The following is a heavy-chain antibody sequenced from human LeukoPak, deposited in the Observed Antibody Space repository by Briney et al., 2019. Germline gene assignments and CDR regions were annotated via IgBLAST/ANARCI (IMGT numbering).Heavy chain of an antibody. D-gene: IGHD6-19*01. Sequence: GGSLRLSCAASGFTFSSYGIHWVRQAPGKGLEWVAVISSDGTNKYYSDSVKGRFTISRDNSKNTLHLQMNSLRAEDTAVYYCARDSSIGGGWNPTPGYWGQGTLVTVSS. CDR3: ARDSSIGGGWNPTPGY. CDR2: ISSDGTNK. J-gene: IGHJ4*02. CDR1: GFTFSSYG. V-gene: IGHV3-30*03.